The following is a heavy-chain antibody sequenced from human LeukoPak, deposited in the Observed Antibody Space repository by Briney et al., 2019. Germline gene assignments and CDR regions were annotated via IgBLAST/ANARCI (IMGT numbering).Heavy chain of an antibody. Sequence: SVKVSCKASGGTFSSYAISWVRQAPGQGLEWMGGIIPIFGTANYAQKFQGRVTSTADEPTSTAYMELSSLRSEDTAGYYCARTPAGTVHYFDYWGQGTLVSVSS. CDR3: ARTPAGTVHYFDY. D-gene: IGHD6-19*01. CDR2: IIPIFGTA. CDR1: GGTFSSYA. V-gene: IGHV1-69*13. J-gene: IGHJ4*02.